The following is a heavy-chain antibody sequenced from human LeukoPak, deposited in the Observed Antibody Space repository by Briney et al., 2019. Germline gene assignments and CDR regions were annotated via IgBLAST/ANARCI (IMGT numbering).Heavy chain of an antibody. CDR1: GFTFSSYA. V-gene: IGHV3-23*01. CDR2: LSGSGGST. CDR3: AKVVLLLTASDAFDF. D-gene: IGHD2-21*02. Sequence: PGGSLRLSCAASGFTFSSYAMSWVRQAPGKGLEWVSALSGSGGSTYYADSVKGRFTISRDNFKNTVFLRMNSLRAEDTAVYYCAKVVLLLTASDAFDFWGQGTKVTVSS. J-gene: IGHJ3*01.